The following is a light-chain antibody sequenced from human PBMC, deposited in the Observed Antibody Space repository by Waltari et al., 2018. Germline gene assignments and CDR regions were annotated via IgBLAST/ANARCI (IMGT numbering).Light chain of an antibody. CDR2: AAS. Sequence: DIQMTQSPSSLSASVGDRVTITCRASQSISTYLNWYQVKPGKAPKLLISAASTLQGGVPSRFSGSGSGADFTHTISKLQPDDYATYYCQQSYSIPCAFGQGTKLEIK. CDR3: QQSYSIPCA. CDR1: QSISTY. V-gene: IGKV1-39*01. J-gene: IGKJ2*01.